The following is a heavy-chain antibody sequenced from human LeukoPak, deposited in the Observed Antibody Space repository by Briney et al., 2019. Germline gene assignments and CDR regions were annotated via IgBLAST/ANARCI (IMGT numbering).Heavy chain of an antibody. Sequence: GSSVKVSCKASGGTXSSYAISWVRQAPGQGLEWMGRIIPILGIANYAQKFQGRVTITADKSTSTAYMELSSLRSEDTAVYYCAREPSYLNYWGQGTLVTVSS. CDR2: IIPILGIA. J-gene: IGHJ4*02. D-gene: IGHD6-6*01. V-gene: IGHV1-69*04. CDR3: AREPSYLNY. CDR1: GGTXSSYA.